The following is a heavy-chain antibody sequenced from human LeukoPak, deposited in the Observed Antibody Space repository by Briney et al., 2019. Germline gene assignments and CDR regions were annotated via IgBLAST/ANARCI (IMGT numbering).Heavy chain of an antibody. CDR1: GFAFSSYA. D-gene: IGHD3-10*02. J-gene: IGHJ4*02. Sequence: GGSLRLSCAASGFAFSSYAMSWVRQAPGKGLEWVSAISGSGGSTYYADSVKGRFTISRDNSKNTLYLQMNSLRAEDTAVYYCAKDQGTAVRGADFDYWGQGTLVTVSS. CDR2: ISGSGGST. CDR3: AKDQGTAVRGADFDY. V-gene: IGHV3-23*01.